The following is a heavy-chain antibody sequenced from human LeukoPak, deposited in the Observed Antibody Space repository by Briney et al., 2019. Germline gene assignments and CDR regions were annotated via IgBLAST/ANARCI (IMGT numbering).Heavy chain of an antibody. Sequence: SGPALVKPTQTLTLTCTFSGFSLSTGGMRVNWIRQPPGKALEWLARIDWDDDKFYSTSLMTRLTISKDPSKNQVVLTMTNMDPVDTATYYCARTSPETYSGSSPFDYWGQGTLVTVSS. CDR1: GFSLSTGGMR. CDR2: IDWDDDK. D-gene: IGHD1-26*01. CDR3: ARTSPETYSGSSPFDY. J-gene: IGHJ4*02. V-gene: IGHV2-70*04.